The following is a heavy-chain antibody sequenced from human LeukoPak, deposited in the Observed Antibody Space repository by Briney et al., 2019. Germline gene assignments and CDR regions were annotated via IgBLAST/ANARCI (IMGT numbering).Heavy chain of an antibody. Sequence: GGSLRLSCAASGFTFSSYGMHWVRQAPGKGLEWVAFIRYDGSNKYYADSVKGRFTISRDNSKNTLYLQMNSLRAEDTAAYYCAKGETPAEYFQHWGQGTLVTVSS. CDR3: AKGETPAEYFQH. CDR1: GFTFSSYG. J-gene: IGHJ1*01. V-gene: IGHV3-30*02. CDR2: IRYDGSNK. D-gene: IGHD2-15*01.